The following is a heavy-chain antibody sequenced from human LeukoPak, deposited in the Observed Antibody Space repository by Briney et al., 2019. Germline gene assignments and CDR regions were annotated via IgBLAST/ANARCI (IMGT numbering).Heavy chain of an antibody. J-gene: IGHJ3*01. CDR2: IRSERYGGTT. Sequence: GGSLRLSCTVSGFTFSDSGLSWVRQAPGKGLEWVGFIRSERYGGTTEYAASVKGRLTISRDDSKTIAYLHLNTLKAEDTAVYYCARDLRGWEPNAFDVWGQGTMVNVSP. CDR3: ARDLRGWEPNAFDV. V-gene: IGHV3-49*04. D-gene: IGHD1-26*01. CDR1: GFTFSDSG.